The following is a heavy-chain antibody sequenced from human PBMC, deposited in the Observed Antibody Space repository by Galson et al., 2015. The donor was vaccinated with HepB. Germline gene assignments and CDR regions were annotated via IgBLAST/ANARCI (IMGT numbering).Heavy chain of an antibody. Sequence: SLRLSCAASGFTFSNYAMHWVRQAPGKGLEWVAVISYDGTNKYYADSVKGRFTISRDDSKNTLYLQMNSLRAEDTAVYDCARDGYRVLRFFDWFEHKNDTFDIWGQGTEVTVSS. CDR2: ISYDGTNK. CDR3: ARDGYRVLRFFDWFEHKNDTFDI. CDR1: GFTFSNYA. J-gene: IGHJ3*02. V-gene: IGHV3-30-3*01. D-gene: IGHD3-9*01.